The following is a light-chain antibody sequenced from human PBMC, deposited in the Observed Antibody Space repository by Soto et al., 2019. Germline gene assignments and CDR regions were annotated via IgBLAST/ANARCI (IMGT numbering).Light chain of an antibody. CDR3: RQHNSYHRT. J-gene: IGKJ4*02. CDR1: QGIRTN. CDR2: DAS. V-gene: IGKV1-17*01. Sequence: IQMTQSPSSLSASVGDTITITCRASQGIRTNLGWYQQKQGKAPKRLMYDASSLPSGVPSRFSGNGAWKRFTLTISGLQHADFATYYCRQHNSYHRTFGPRTKVEVK.